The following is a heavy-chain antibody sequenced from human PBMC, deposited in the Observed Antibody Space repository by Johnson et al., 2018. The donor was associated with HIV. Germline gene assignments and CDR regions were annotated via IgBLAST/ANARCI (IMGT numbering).Heavy chain of an antibody. D-gene: IGHD4-17*01. V-gene: IGHV3-30*02. J-gene: IGHJ3*02. CDR1: GFTFSSYG. CDR3: AKDRFTVTDAFDI. CDR2: IRYDGSNK. Sequence: VQLVESGGGVVQPGGSLRLSCAVSGFTFSSYGMHWVRQAPGKGLEWVAFIRYDGSNKYYADSVKGRFTISRDNSKNTLYLQMNSLRADDTAVYYCAKDRFTVTDAFDIWGQGTMVTVSS.